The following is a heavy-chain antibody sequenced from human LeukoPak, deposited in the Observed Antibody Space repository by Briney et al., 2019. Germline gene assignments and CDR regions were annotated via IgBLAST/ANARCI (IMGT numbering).Heavy chain of an antibody. CDR2: IYSSGRT. CDR1: GASIRSGGNH. D-gene: IGHD2-21*01. Sequence: SDTLPLTRSVSGASIRSGGNHWGWTRQPPGKTLEWFGSIYSSGRTYYNPSLKSRLIIIIDRTKNPFSLILSSVTAADTAVYYCARSDGDGLVGIWGQGTMVTVSS. CDR3: ARSDGDGLVGI. J-gene: IGHJ3*02. V-gene: IGHV4-39*07.